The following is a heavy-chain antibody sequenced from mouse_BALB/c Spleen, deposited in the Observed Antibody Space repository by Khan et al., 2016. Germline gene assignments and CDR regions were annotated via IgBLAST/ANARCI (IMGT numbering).Heavy chain of an antibody. CDR2: INTETGEP. D-gene: IGHD3-1*01. Sequence: QIQLVQSGPELKKPGETVKISCKAPGYTFTDYSMHWVKQAPGKGLKWMGWINTETGEPTYADDFKGRFAFSLETSASTAYLQINNLKNEDTATYSCARSGWVHYFDYWGQGTTLTVSS. CDR1: GYTFTDYS. CDR3: ARSGWVHYFDY. J-gene: IGHJ2*01. V-gene: IGHV9-2-1*01.